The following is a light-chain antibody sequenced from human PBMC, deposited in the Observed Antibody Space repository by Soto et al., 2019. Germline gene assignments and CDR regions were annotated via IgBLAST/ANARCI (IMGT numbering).Light chain of an antibody. Sequence: DIQMTEPPSSLSASVGYRITITCRASQSISTYVNWYQQKPGKAPNLLIYSASSLESGVPSRFSGSGSGTDFTLTIRSLQTEDFATYFCQQSYSRPRAFGQGTKVDIK. CDR3: QQSYSRPRA. J-gene: IGKJ1*01. CDR1: QSISTY. CDR2: SAS. V-gene: IGKV1-39*01.